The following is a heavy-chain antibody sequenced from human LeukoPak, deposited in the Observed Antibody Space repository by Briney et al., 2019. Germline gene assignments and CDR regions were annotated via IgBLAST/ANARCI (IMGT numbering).Heavy chain of an antibody. CDR1: GYTFTGYY. CDR2: INPNSGGT. Sequence: ASVKVSCTASGYTFTGYYMHWVRQAPGQGLEWMGWINPNSGGTNYAQKFQGRVTLTRDTSISTAYMDLSWVRSEVTAGHYFARVGSPHYYDSSGYYYYWGQGTLVTVSS. D-gene: IGHD3-22*01. CDR3: ARVGSPHYYDSSGYYYY. J-gene: IGHJ4*02. V-gene: IGHV1-2*02.